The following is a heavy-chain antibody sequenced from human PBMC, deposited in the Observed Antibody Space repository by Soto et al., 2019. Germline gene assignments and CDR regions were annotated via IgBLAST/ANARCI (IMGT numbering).Heavy chain of an antibody. V-gene: IGHV5-51*01. CDR3: ARHGANRYYYGMDV. CDR1: VYSFTSYW. Sequence: PRGSLKLSCEGSVYSFTSYWVGWVRQMPGKGLGWMGIIYPGDSDTRYSPSFQGQVTISADKSISTAYLQWSSLNASDTAMYYCARHGANRYYYGMDVWGQGTTVTVSS. J-gene: IGHJ6*02. CDR2: IYPGDSDT. D-gene: IGHD2-15*01.